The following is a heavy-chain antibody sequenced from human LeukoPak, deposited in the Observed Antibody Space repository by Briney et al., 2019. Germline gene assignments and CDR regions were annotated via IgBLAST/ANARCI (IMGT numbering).Heavy chain of an antibody. Sequence: GASVKVSCKASGSTFTSYDINWVRQATGQGLEWMGWMNPNSGNTGYAQKFQGRVTMTRNTSISTAYMELSSLRSEDTAVYYCASGGSMVRGVNEDYWGQGTLVTVSS. V-gene: IGHV1-8*01. CDR2: MNPNSGNT. CDR3: ASGGSMVRGVNEDY. D-gene: IGHD3-10*01. J-gene: IGHJ4*02. CDR1: GSTFTSYD.